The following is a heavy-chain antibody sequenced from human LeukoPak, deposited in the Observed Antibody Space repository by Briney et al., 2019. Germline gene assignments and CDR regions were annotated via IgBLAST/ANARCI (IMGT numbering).Heavy chain of an antibody. J-gene: IGHJ4*02. CDR1: GFTFSSYA. Sequence: PGGSLRLSCAASGFTFSSYAMSWVRQAPGKGLEWVSAISGSGGSTYYADSVKGRFTISRDNAKNSLYLQMNSLRAEDTAVYYCARDVERRSITMVRGVLDYWGQGTLVTVSS. D-gene: IGHD3-10*01. CDR3: ARDVERRSITMVRGVLDY. CDR2: ISGSGGST. V-gene: IGHV3-23*01.